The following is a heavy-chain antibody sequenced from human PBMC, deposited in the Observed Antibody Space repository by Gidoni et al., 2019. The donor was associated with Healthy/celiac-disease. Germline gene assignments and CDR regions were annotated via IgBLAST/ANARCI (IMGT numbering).Heavy chain of an antibody. CDR1: GGSISSSSYY. V-gene: IGHV4-39*01. Sequence: QLQLQESGPGLVKPSETLSLTCTVPGGSISSSSYYWGWIRQPPGKGLDWIGSIYYCGSPYSNPSLKSRVTISVDTSKNQFSLKLSSVTAADTAVYYCASDYHYFDYWGQGTLVTVSS. D-gene: IGHD4-17*01. J-gene: IGHJ4*02. CDR3: ASDYHYFDY. CDR2: IYYCGSP.